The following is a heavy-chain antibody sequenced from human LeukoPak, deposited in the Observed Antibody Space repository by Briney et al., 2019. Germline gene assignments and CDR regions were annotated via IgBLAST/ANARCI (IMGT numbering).Heavy chain of an antibody. D-gene: IGHD2-8*01. CDR3: ARDHFGTHGDY. CDR1: GYTFTAYY. V-gene: IGHV1-2*02. Sequence: ASVTVSFQASGYTFTAYYMHWVRQAPGQGLEWMGWINPNSGGTNYAQKFQDRVTMTRDTSISTAYMELSRLRSDDTAVYYCARDHFGTHGDYWGQGTLVTVSS. CDR2: INPNSGGT. J-gene: IGHJ4*02.